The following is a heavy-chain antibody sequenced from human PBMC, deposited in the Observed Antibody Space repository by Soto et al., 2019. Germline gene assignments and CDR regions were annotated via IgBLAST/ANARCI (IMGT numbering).Heavy chain of an antibody. V-gene: IGHV1-8*01. J-gene: IGHJ4*02. CDR2: MNPNSGNT. D-gene: IGHD4-17*01. CDR1: GYTFTSYD. Sequence: QVQLVQSGAEVKKPGASVKVSCKASGYTFTSYDINWVRQATGQGLEWMGWMNPNSGNTGYAQKFQGRVTITSNTSISTSYMELSSLRSEETAVYYCARGGRSVYGDYDFDYWGQGPLVTVSS. CDR3: ARGGRSVYGDYDFDY.